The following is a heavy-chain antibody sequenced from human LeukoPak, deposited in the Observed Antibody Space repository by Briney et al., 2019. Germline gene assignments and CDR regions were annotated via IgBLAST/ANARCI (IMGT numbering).Heavy chain of an antibody. V-gene: IGHV3-30*02. CDR3: AKDWGYGDYGSIDY. J-gene: IGHJ4*02. CDR2: IRYDGSNK. D-gene: IGHD4-17*01. CDR1: GFTFSSYG. Sequence: GGSLRLSCAASGFTFSSYGMHWVRQAPGKGLEWVAFIRYDGSNKYYADSVKGRSTISRDNSKNTLYLQMNSLRAEDTAVYYCAKDWGYGDYGSIDYWGQGTLVTVSS.